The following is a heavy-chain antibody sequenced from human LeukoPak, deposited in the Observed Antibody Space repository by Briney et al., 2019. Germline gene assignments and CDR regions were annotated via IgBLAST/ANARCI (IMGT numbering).Heavy chain of an antibody. Sequence: GGSLRLSCAASGFTFSSYAMSWVRQAPGKGLEWVSTISGSGKITYYADSVKGRFTISRDNSKNTLYLQMNSLRAEDMAVYYCAKAISGSFYGTDYWGQGTLVTVSS. CDR3: AKAISGSFYGTDY. CDR2: ISGSGKIT. CDR1: GFTFSSYA. D-gene: IGHD1-26*01. J-gene: IGHJ4*02. V-gene: IGHV3-23*01.